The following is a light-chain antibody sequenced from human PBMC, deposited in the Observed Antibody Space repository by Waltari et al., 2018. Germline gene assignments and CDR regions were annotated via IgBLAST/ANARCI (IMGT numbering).Light chain of an antibody. CDR1: QGISSY. V-gene: IGKV1-9*01. Sequence: IQFTQSPSSLSASVGARVTITCRASQGISSYLAWYQQKPGKAPKLLIYAASTLQSGVPSRFSGSGSGTDFTLTISSLQPEDVVTYYCQQLNSYPRGLFTFGPGTKVDIK. CDR3: QQLNSYPRGLFT. J-gene: IGKJ3*01. CDR2: AAS.